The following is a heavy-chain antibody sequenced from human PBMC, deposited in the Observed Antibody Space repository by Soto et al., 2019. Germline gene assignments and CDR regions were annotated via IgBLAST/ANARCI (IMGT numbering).Heavy chain of an antibody. J-gene: IGHJ6*02. CDR1: GFTFSSYG. CDR2: ISYDGSNK. V-gene: IGHV3-30*18. CDR3: AKGMRYYYYGMDV. Sequence: GGSLRLSCAASGFTFSSYGMRWVRQAPGKGLEWVAVISYDGSNKYYADSVKGRFTISRDNSKNTLYLQMNSLRAEDTAVYYCAKGMRYYYYGMDVWGQGTTVTVSS.